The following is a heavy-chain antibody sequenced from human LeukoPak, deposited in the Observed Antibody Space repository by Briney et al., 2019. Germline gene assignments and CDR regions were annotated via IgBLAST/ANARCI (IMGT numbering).Heavy chain of an antibody. CDR1: GGSISISHPY. CDR2: LLYSGVT. V-gene: IGHV4-39*01. J-gene: IGHJ4*02. D-gene: IGHD3-10*01. CDR3: ARHLSGKTDY. Sequence: SETLSLTCTVSGGSISISHPYWGWIRQPPGKGLEWIGSLLYSGVTYYNPSLESRLTISVDPSKTQLSLKLTSVTAADTAVYFCARHLSGKTDYWGQGALITVSS.